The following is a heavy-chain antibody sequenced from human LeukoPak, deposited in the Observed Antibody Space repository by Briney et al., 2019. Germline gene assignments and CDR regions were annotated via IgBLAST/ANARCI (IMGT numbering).Heavy chain of an antibody. CDR3: ASPGSGYDYPIDFDH. D-gene: IGHD5-12*01. J-gene: IGHJ4*02. V-gene: IGHV3-7*01. CDR2: IKQDGSEK. CDR1: GFTFSSYW. Sequence: GGSLRLSCAASGFTFSSYWMSWVRQAPGKGLEWVANIKQDGSEKYYVDSVKGRFTISRDNAKNSLYLQMNSLRAEDTAVYYCASPGSGYDYPIDFDHWGQGTLVTVSS.